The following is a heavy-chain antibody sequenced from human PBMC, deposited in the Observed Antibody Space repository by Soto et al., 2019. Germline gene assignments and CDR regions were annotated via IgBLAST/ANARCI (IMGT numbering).Heavy chain of an antibody. CDR2: LSGSGANT. V-gene: IGHV3-23*01. D-gene: IGHD5-12*01. CDR3: AKHSGYDSNNGMDV. Sequence: GGSLRLSCAASGFTFSRYAMSWVRQAPGKGLEWVSTLSGSGANTYYADSVKGRFTISRDNSKNTLYLQMNSLRAEDTAIYYCAKHSGYDSNNGMDVWGQGTTVTVSS. CDR1: GFTFSRYA. J-gene: IGHJ6*02.